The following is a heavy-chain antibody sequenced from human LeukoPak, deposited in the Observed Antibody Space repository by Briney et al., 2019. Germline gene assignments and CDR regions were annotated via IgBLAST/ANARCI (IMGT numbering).Heavy chain of an antibody. CDR2: ISSSGSTK. D-gene: IGHD2-21*01. Sequence: GGSLRLSCAASGFTFSSYGMNWVRQAPGKGLEWVSFISSSGSTKYYADSVKGRFTISRDNTKNSLYLQMNSLRAEDTAVYYCARSLIPYFDYWGQGTLVTVSS. CDR3: ARSLIPYFDY. V-gene: IGHV3-48*03. J-gene: IGHJ4*02. CDR1: GFTFSSYG.